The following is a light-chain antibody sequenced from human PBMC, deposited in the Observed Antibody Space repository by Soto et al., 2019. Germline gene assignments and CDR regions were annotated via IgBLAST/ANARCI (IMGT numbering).Light chain of an antibody. CDR3: CSYAGSYTFGL. CDR1: TTDVGAYDY. Sequence: QSALTQPRSVSGSPGQSVIISCTGTTTDVGAYDYVSWYQQHPGQAPKLIIFDVARRPSGVPDRFSASKSGNTASLTISGLQAEDEADYYCCSYAGSYTFGLFGGGTKLTVL. V-gene: IGLV2-11*01. CDR2: DVA. J-gene: IGLJ3*02.